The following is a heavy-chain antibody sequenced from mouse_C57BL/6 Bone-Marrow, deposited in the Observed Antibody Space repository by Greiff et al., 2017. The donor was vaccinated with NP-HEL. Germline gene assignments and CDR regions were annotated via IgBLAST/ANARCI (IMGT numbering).Heavy chain of an antibody. Sequence: VQPQQSGAELARPGASVKLSCKASGYTFTSYGISWVKQRTGQGLEWIGEIYPRSGNTYYNEKFKGKATLTADKSSSTAYMELRSLTSEDSAVYFCANYYGSSYGYWGQGTTLTVSS. CDR2: IYPRSGNT. D-gene: IGHD1-1*01. V-gene: IGHV1-81*01. CDR1: GYTFTSYG. J-gene: IGHJ2*01. CDR3: ANYYGSSYGY.